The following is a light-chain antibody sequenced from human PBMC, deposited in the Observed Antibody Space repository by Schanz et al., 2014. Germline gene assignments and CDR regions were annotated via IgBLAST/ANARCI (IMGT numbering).Light chain of an antibody. Sequence: QSALTQPASVSGSPGQSITISCTGTSSDVGSYNLVSWYQQHPGKAPKVMIYDVSNRPSGVSDRFSGSKSGNTASLTISGLQAEDEADYYCSSYADSSTLFGPGTKLTVL. V-gene: IGLV2-14*02. J-gene: IGLJ1*01. CDR2: DVS. CDR3: SSYADSSTL. CDR1: SSDVGSYNL.